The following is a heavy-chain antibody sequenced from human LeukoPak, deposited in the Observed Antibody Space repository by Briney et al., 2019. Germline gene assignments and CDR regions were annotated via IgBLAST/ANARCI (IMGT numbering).Heavy chain of an antibody. V-gene: IGHV4-30-2*01. Sequence: SETLSLTCAVSGGSISSGGYSWSWIRQPPGEGLEWIGCIYHSGTTYYNPSLKSRVTISVDRSKTHFSLNLSSVTAADTALYYCARAPLLIYFDSSGSYFDYWGQGTLVTVSS. J-gene: IGHJ4*02. CDR3: ARAPLLIYFDSSGSYFDY. D-gene: IGHD3-22*01. CDR2: IYHSGTT. CDR1: GGSISSGGYS.